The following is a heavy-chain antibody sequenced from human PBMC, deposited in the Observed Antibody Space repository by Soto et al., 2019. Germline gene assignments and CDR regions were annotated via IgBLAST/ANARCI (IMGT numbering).Heavy chain of an antibody. V-gene: IGHV4-59*01. Sequence: KPSETLSLTXTVSGGSISSYYWSWIRQPPGKGLEWIGYIYYSGSTNYNPSLKSRVTISVDTSKNQFSLKLSSVTAADTAVYYCARLGYYDSSKDYWGQGTLVTVSS. J-gene: IGHJ4*02. D-gene: IGHD3-22*01. CDR3: ARLGYYDSSKDY. CDR1: GGSISSYY. CDR2: IYYSGST.